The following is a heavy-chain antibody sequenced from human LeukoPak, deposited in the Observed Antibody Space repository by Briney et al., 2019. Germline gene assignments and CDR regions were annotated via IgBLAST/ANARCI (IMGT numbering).Heavy chain of an antibody. CDR1: GFTFRGYG. Sequence: PGGSLRLSCAASGFTFRGYGMHWVRQAPGKGLEWVAGVADDGNHKVYADSAKGRFTIYRDNSKNTLYLQMDSLRAEDTAVYYCAREAAWGQWYFDYWGQGTLVTVSS. CDR3: AREAAWGQWYFDY. J-gene: IGHJ4*02. CDR2: VADDGNHK. D-gene: IGHD2-15*01. V-gene: IGHV3-30*03.